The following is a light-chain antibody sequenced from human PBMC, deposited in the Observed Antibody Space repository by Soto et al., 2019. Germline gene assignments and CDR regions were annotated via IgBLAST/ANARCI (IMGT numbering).Light chain of an antibody. V-gene: IGKV3-15*01. CDR1: QSIDHD. CDR2: GAS. CDR3: QQYHRWPPLT. Sequence: EIVMTQSPATLSVSPGERATLSCRASQSIDHDLAWYQQKPGQAPRLLIYGASTRATGIPVRFSGSGSGTLFTLTINSLQSEDLAVYYCQQYHRWPPLTFGGVTKVELK. J-gene: IGKJ4*01.